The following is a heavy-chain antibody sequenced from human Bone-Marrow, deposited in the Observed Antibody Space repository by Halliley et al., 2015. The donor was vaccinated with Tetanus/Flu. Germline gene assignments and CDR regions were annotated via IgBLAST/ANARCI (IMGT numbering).Heavy chain of an antibody. CDR2: IYHSGSA. Sequence: TLSLTCTVSGVSISSNSQYWGWIRQPPGKGLEWMGIIYHSGSAFYNPSRETRVTMSVDTSKTQVSLRLSSVTAADTAVYHCAGSSGSGGPGYLFYYYAVDVWGQGAPITVSS. CDR3: AGSSGSGGPGYLFYYYAVDV. CDR1: GVSISSNSQY. D-gene: IGHD2-15*01. V-gene: IGHV4-39*01. J-gene: IGHJ6*02.